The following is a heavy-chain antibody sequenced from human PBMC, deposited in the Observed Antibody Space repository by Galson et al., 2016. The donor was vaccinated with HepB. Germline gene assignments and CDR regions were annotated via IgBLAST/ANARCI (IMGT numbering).Heavy chain of an antibody. CDR2: IKEDESEK. J-gene: IGHJ5*02. D-gene: IGHD6-19*01. Sequence: SLRLSCAASGFTFSRYWMTWVRQAPGKGLEWVANIKEDESEKHYVDSLKGRFTISRDNAKNSVYLQMSSLRADDTAVYYCGRESAAGTAMVDHWGQGTLVTVS. V-gene: IGHV3-7*03. CDR1: GFTFSRYW. CDR3: GRESAAGTAMVDH.